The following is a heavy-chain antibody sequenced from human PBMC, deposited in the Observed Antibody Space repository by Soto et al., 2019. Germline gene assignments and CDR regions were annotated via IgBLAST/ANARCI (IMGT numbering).Heavy chain of an antibody. D-gene: IGHD6-6*01. J-gene: IGHJ5*02. V-gene: IGHV3-30*18. Sequence: GGSLRLSCAASGFTFSSYGMHWVRQAPGKGLEWVAVISYDGSNKYYADSVKGRFTISRDNSKNTLYLQMNSLRAEDTAVYYCAKDRRVYAINWFDPWGQGTLVTVSS. CDR2: ISYDGSNK. CDR3: AKDRRVYAINWFDP. CDR1: GFTFSSYG.